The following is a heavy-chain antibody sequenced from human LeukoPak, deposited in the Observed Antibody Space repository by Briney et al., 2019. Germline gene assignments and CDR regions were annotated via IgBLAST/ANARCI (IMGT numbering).Heavy chain of an antibody. J-gene: IGHJ6*02. CDR3: ASIRYYYYGMDV. CDR2: IYSGGST. CDR1: GFTVSSNY. Sequence: GGSLRLSCAASGFTVSSNYMSWVRQAPGKVLEWVSVIYSGGSTYYADSVKGRFTISRDNSKNTLYLQMNSLRAEDTAVYYCASIRYYYYGMDVWGQGTTVTVSS. D-gene: IGHD2-2*02. V-gene: IGHV3-53*01.